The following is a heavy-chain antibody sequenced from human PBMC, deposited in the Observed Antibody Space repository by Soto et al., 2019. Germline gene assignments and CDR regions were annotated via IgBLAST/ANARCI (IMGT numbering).Heavy chain of an antibody. Sequence: LRLSCAATGFTFSTYSMVWLLRAPGGGLEWISYISRIFSPTHYADSVKGRFTISRDNAKTSLYLQMDSLRVEDTAVYYCARALYASSGICGFYFEPWGQGAMDTVAS. V-gene: IGHV3-48*01. CDR3: ARALYASSGICGFYFEP. CDR1: GFTFSTYS. J-gene: IGHJ4*01. D-gene: IGHD3-10*01. CDR2: ISRIFSPT.